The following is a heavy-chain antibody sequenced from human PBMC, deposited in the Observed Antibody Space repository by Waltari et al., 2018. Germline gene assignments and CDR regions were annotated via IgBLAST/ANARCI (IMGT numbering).Heavy chain of an antibody. Sequence: QLQLQESGSGLVKPSQTLSLTCAVSGGSISSGGYSWSWIRQQPGKGLEWIGYIYHSGSTYYNPSLKSRVTISVDRSKNQFSLKLSSVTAADTAVYYCARGPSTIFGVPSLTWFDPWGQGTLVTVSS. CDR1: GGSISSGGYS. CDR2: IYHSGST. D-gene: IGHD3-3*01. CDR3: ARGPSTIFGVPSLTWFDP. V-gene: IGHV4-30-2*01. J-gene: IGHJ5*02.